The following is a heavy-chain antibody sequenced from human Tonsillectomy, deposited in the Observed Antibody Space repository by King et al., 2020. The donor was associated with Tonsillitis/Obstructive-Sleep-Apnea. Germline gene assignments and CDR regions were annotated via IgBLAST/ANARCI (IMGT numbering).Heavy chain of an antibody. CDR2: IIPILDIT. Sequence: QLVQSGAEVKKPGSSVKVSCKASGGTFSSYAINWVRQAPGQGLEWMGRIIPILDITNFAQKLQGRVTMTTGTSTSTAYMELRSLRSDDTAVYYCARDSMSHYYDSSGYYTFDYWGQGTLVTVSS. CDR1: GGTFSSYA. J-gene: IGHJ4*02. CDR3: ARDSMSHYYDSSGYYTFDY. V-gene: IGHV1-69*04. D-gene: IGHD3-22*01.